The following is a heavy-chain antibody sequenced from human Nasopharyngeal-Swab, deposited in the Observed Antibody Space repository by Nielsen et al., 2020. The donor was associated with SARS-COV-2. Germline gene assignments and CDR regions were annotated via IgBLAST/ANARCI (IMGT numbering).Heavy chain of an antibody. CDR2: ISYDGNNK. J-gene: IGHJ4*02. Sequence: GGSLRLSCAASGFTFSSYAMHWVRQAPGKGLEWVAVISYDGNNKYYADSVKGRFTISRDNSKNTLYLQMNSLRAEDTAVYYCARVQGIVVVQPFDYWGQGTLVTVSS. CDR3: ARVQGIVVVQPFDY. V-gene: IGHV3-30*04. CDR1: GFTFSSYA. D-gene: IGHD3-22*01.